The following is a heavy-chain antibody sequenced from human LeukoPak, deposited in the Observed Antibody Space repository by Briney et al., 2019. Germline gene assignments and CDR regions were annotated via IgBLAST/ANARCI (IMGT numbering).Heavy chain of an antibody. V-gene: IGHV3-74*01. D-gene: IGHD2/OR15-2a*01. CDR2: VDVHGQGT. CDR3: ARSNYDSTTFYYHLDL. J-gene: IGHJ5*02. Sequence: GGSLRLSCAASGFTFSSYWMHWVRQAPGKGPVWVSRVDVHGQGTAYADSVKGRFTISRDNAKNALSLQMNSLSAEDTAVYYCARSNYDSTTFYYHLDLWGQGTLVTVSS. CDR1: GFTFSSYW.